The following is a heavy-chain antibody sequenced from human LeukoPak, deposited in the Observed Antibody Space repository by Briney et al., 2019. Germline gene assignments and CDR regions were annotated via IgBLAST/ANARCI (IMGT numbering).Heavy chain of an antibody. V-gene: IGHV3-23*01. D-gene: IGHD3-22*01. CDR2: ISGSGGST. CDR1: GFTFSSYA. CDR3: SRFDLYYDGTYYASDGLDV. J-gene: IGHJ6*02. Sequence: GGSLRLSCAASGFTFSSYAMSWVRQAPGKGLEWVSAISGSGGSTYYADSVKGRFTISRDNSKNTLYMQMNSLRAEDTAVYYCSRFDLYYDGTYYASDGLDVWGQGTTVTVSS.